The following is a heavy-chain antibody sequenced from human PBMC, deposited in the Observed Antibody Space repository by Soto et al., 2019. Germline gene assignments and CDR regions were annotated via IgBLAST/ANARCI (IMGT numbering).Heavy chain of an antibody. CDR2: IYYSGST. CDR3: ARCGGDCYSIDY. V-gene: IGHV4-59*08. Sequence: QVQLQESGPGLVKPSETLSLTCTVSGGSISSYYWSWIRQPPGKGLEWIGYIYYSGSTNYNPSLKSRVPISVDPFKNQFSPKLSSVTAADTAVYYCARCGGDCYSIDYWGQATLVTVSS. D-gene: IGHD2-21*02. CDR1: GGSISSYY. J-gene: IGHJ4*02.